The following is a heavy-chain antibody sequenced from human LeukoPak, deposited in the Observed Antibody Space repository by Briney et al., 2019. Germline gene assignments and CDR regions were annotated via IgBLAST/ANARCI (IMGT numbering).Heavy chain of an antibody. CDR3: ARDWGGYCSSTSCYSHMDV. CDR1: GFTVSSNY. CDR2: IYSGGGT. V-gene: IGHV3-53*01. Sequence: GGSLRLSCAASGFTVSSNYMSWVRQAPGKGLEWVSVIYSGGGTYYADSVKGRFTISRDNSKNTLYLQMNSLRAEDTAVFYCARDWGGYCSSTSCYSHMDVWGKGTTVTVSS. J-gene: IGHJ6*03. D-gene: IGHD2-2*01.